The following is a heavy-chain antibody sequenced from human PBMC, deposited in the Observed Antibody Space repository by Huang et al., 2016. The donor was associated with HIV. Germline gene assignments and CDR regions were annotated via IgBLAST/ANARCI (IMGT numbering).Heavy chain of an antibody. CDR3: ARETVTGEYYFDF. CDR2: ISVNSGTT. CDR1: GYTFTGYG. J-gene: IGHJ4*02. V-gene: IGHV1-18*01. D-gene: IGHD7-27*01. Sequence: QVQLVQSAAEMKKPGASVRVSCKASGYTFTGYGINWVRQAPGHGLEWVGWISVNSGTTNYAQKLQGRVTMTTDTSTNTAYMELRSLRSDDTAVYYCARETVTGEYYFDFWGQGTLVTVSS.